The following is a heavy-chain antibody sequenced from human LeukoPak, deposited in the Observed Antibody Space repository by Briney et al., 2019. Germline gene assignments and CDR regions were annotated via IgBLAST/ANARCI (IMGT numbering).Heavy chain of an antibody. Sequence: PWGSLRLSCAASGFTFSSYAMHWVRQAPGKGLEWVAVISYDGSNKYYADSVKGRFTISRDNSKNTLYLQMNSLRAEDTAVYYCARDRNSGYAEGIDYWGQGTLVTVSS. V-gene: IGHV3-30-3*01. D-gene: IGHD5-12*01. CDR2: ISYDGSNK. CDR1: GFTFSSYA. J-gene: IGHJ4*02. CDR3: ARDRNSGYAEGIDY.